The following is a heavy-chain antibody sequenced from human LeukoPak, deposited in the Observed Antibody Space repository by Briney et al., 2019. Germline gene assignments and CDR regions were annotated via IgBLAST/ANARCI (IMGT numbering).Heavy chain of an antibody. CDR3: AEIGSHGY. CDR1: GYTFTGYY. D-gene: IGHD1-26*01. CDR2: INPNNGGT. Sequence: ASVKVSCKASGYTFTGYYMYWVRQAPGQGLEWMGWINPNNGGTRYAQKFQGRVTMTRNTSISTAYMELSSLRSEDTAVYYCAEIGSHGYWGQGTLVTVSS. V-gene: IGHV1-2*02. J-gene: IGHJ4*02.